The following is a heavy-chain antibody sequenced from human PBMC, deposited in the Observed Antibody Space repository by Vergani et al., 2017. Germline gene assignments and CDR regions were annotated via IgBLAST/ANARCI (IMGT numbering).Heavy chain of an antibody. D-gene: IGHD2/OR15-2a*01. J-gene: IGHJ5*02. CDR1: GAAIKDFY. Sequence: QVQLQESGPGLVKPSETLSLTCTVSGAAIKDFYWSWFRQPPGKGLEWIGYVYYTGSTTYNPSLKSRVTISVDTSNNQFSLRMTSLTAADTAMYYCARDRHLYCRSTTSCHNWFDPWGQGSLVTVSS. V-gene: IGHV4-59*01. CDR3: ARDRHLYCRSTTSCHNWFDP. CDR2: VYYTGST.